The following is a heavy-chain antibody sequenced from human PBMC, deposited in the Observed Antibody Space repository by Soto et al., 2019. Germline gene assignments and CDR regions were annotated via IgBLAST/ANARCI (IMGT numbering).Heavy chain of an antibody. CDR2: INHSGST. CDR3: ARTTSIAEAGIYYFDS. V-gene: IGHV4-34*01. CDR1: GGSFSGYY. J-gene: IGHJ4*02. D-gene: IGHD6-13*01. Sequence: ETLSLTCAVYGGSFSGYYWSWIRQPPGKGLEWIGEINHSGSTNYNPSLKSRVTISVDTSKNQFSLKLSSVTTADTAVYYCARTTSIAEAGIYYFDSWCPGTLLTAS.